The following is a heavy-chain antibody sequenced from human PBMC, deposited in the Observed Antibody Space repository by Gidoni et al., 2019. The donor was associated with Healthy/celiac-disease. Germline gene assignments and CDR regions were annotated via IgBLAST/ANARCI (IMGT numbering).Heavy chain of an antibody. J-gene: IGHJ3*02. D-gene: IGHD1-26*01. CDR2: ISWNSGSI. Sequence: EVQLVESGGGLVQPGRSMRLSCAASGLPFDEYAMHWVRQAPGKGLAGVSGISWNSGSIGYADSVKGRFTISRDNAKNSLYLQMNSLRAEDTALYYCAKDTTWELLHRGAFDIWGQGTMVTVSS. CDR1: GLPFDEYA. CDR3: AKDTTWELLHRGAFDI. V-gene: IGHV3-9*01.